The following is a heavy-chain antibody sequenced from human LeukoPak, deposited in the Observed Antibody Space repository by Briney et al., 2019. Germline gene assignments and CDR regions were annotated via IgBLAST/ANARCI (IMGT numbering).Heavy chain of an antibody. J-gene: IGHJ6*04. CDR2: IKQDGSEK. Sequence: PGGSLRLSCAASGFTFSRYWMSWVRQAPGKGLEWVVNIKQDGSEKYYVDSVKGRFTISRDNSKNTLYVQMNSLRAEDTAVYYCARHISRIVVVPADVWGKGTTVTVSS. CDR3: ARHISRIVVVPADV. D-gene: IGHD2-2*01. V-gene: IGHV3-7*03. CDR1: GFTFSRYW.